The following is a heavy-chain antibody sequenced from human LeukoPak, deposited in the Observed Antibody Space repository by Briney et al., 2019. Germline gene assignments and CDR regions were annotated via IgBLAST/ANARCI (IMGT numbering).Heavy chain of an antibody. CDR3: ARDHPPTPKVTGFDY. D-gene: IGHD4-17*01. V-gene: IGHV3-30*04. Sequence: GGSLRLSCAGSGFTFSSYAIHWVRQAPGKGLEWVAFISFGGSNKLYADSVKGRFTISRDNSKNTVYLQMNSLRAEDTAVYYCARDHPPTPKVTGFDYWGQGTLVTVPS. CDR1: GFTFSSYA. J-gene: IGHJ4*02. CDR2: ISFGGSNK.